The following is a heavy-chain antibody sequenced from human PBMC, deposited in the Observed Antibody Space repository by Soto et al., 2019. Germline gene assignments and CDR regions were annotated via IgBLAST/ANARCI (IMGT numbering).Heavy chain of an antibody. D-gene: IGHD3-3*01. CDR3: ARGDYYDFWSGRYYMDV. CDR2: MNPNSGNT. Sequence: QVPLVQSGAEVKKPGASVKVSCKASGYTFTSYDINWVRQATGQGLEWMGWMNPNSGNTGYAQKFQGRVTMTRNTSISTAYMELSSLRSEDTAVYYCARGDYYDFWSGRYYMDVWGKGTTVTVSS. V-gene: IGHV1-8*01. CDR1: GYTFTSYD. J-gene: IGHJ6*03.